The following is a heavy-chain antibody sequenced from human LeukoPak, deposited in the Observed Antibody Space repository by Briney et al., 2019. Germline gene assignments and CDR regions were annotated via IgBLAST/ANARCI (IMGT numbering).Heavy chain of an antibody. CDR1: GYSFTTYW. CDR3: AIAAAGSSFFDY. V-gene: IGHV5-51*01. CDR2: INPRDSET. J-gene: IGHJ4*02. D-gene: IGHD6-13*01. Sequence: GESLKISCEGSGYSFTTYWIGWVRQMPGKGLEWMGIINPRDSETRYSPSFQGQVTISADKSISTAYLHWSSLKASDTAMYYCAIAAAGSSFFDYWGQGTLVTVSS.